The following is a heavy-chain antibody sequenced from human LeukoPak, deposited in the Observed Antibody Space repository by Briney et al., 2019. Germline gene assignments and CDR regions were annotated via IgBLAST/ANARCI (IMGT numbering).Heavy chain of an antibody. J-gene: IGHJ4*02. V-gene: IGHV3-23*01. CDR2: ISGSGGST. CDR3: AKAGISGSYFRGGGFFDY. D-gene: IGHD3-10*01. Sequence: GGSLRLSCAASGFTFSSYAMSWVRQAPGKGLEWVSAISGSGGSTYYADSVKGRFTISRDNSKNTLYLQMNSLRAEDTAVYYCAKAGISGSYFRGGGFFDYWGQGTLVTVSS. CDR1: GFTFSSYA.